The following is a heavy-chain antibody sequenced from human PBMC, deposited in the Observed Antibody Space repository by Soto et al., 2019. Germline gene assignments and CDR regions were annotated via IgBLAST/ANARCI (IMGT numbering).Heavy chain of an antibody. CDR1: GYTFTNNY. V-gene: IGHV1-46*01. CDR2: IDYSGSTP. D-gene: IGHD2-21*02. CDR3: AGEGPDLATIGLFDY. J-gene: IGHJ4*02. Sequence: ASVKVSCKASGYTFTNNYRHWVRQAPGGGVEWMGGIDYSGSTPDCAQKFHGGVTMARDTSTSTDYVELRSLPSDGTTVYYCAGEGPDLATIGLFDYWGQGTLVTVSS.